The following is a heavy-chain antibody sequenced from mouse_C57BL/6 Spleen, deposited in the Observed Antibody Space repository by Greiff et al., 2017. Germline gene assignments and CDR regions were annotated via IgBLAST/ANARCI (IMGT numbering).Heavy chain of an antibody. CDR1: GYTFTSYW. D-gene: IGHD4-1*01. J-gene: IGHJ2*01. CDR2: IYPGSGST. Sequence: QVQLQQPGAELVKPGASVKMSCKASGYTFTSYWITWVKQRPGQGLEWIGDIYPGSGSTNYNEKFKSKATLTVDTSSSTAYMQLSSLTSEDSAVYYCARGGYYRTGTFDYWGQGTTLTVSS. CDR3: ARGGYYRTGTFDY. V-gene: IGHV1-55*01.